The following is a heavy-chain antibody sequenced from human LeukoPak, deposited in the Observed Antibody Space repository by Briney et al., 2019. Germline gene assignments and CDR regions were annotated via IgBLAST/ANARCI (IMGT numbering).Heavy chain of an antibody. CDR2: IGSSSAYI. V-gene: IGHV3-21*01. J-gene: IGHJ4*02. Sequence: GGFLRLSCAASGFSFRDYTMNWVRQAPGQGLEWVSSIGSSSAYIYYADSVRGRFTISRDNANHSVYLQMNSLRAEDTAVYYCARGYDDSGYSSGYWGQGSLVTVSS. CDR3: ARGYDDSGYSSGY. D-gene: IGHD3-22*01. CDR1: GFSFRDYT.